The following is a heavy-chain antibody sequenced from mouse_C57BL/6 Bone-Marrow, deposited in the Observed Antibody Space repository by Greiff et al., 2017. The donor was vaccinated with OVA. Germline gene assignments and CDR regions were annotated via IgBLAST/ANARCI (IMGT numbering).Heavy chain of an antibody. V-gene: IGHV1-50*01. CDR2: IDPSASYT. Sequence: QVQLQQPGAELVKPGASVKLSCKASGYTFTSYWMQWVKQRPGQGLEWIGEIDPSASYTNYNQKFKGKATLTVDTSSSTAYMQLGSLTSEDSAVYYCARQYYGSSRYFDVWGTGTTVTVSS. CDR3: ARQYYGSSRYFDV. D-gene: IGHD1-1*01. CDR1: GYTFTSYW. J-gene: IGHJ1*03.